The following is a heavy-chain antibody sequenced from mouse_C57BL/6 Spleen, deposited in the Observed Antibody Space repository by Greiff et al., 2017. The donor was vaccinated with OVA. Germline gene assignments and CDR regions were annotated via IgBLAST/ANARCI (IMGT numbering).Heavy chain of an antibody. Sequence: EVQLVESGGGLVKPGGSLKLSCAASGFTFSSYAMSWVRQTPEKRLEWVATISDGGSYTYYPDNVKGRFTISRDNAKNNLYLQMSHLKSEDTAMYYCARDRDSNYVLYFDYWGQGTTLTVSS. CDR2: ISDGGSYT. J-gene: IGHJ2*01. V-gene: IGHV5-4*01. D-gene: IGHD2-5*01. CDR1: GFTFSSYA. CDR3: ARDRDSNYVLYFDY.